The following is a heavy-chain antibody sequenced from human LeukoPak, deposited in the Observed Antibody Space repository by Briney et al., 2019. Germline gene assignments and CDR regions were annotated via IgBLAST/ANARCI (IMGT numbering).Heavy chain of an antibody. V-gene: IGHV3-53*01. CDR1: GFTFSSYA. Sequence: PGGSLRLSCAASGFTFSSYAMHWVRQAPGKGLEWVSVIYSGGSTVYAESVQGRFTISRDNSKNTLYLQMNSLRAEGTAVYYCASSSGSYYNGLDYWGQGTLVTVSS. D-gene: IGHD3-10*01. CDR3: ASSSGSYYNGLDY. CDR2: IYSGGST. J-gene: IGHJ4*02.